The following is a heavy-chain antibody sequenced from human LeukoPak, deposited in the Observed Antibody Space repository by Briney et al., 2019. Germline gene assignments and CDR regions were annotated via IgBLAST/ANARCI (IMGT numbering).Heavy chain of an antibody. CDR1: GFTFSSYG. V-gene: IGHV3-48*01. CDR3: AKGGNRRVVAATTYYFYYMDV. J-gene: IGHJ6*03. Sequence: GALRPSCAASGFTFSSYGMSWVRQAPGKGLEGVSYLSSSSSTIYYAYSVKGRFSISRDNAKNSLYLQMNSLRAEDTAVYYCAKGGNRRVVAATTYYFYYMDVWGKGTTVTISS. D-gene: IGHD2-15*01. CDR2: LSSSSSTI.